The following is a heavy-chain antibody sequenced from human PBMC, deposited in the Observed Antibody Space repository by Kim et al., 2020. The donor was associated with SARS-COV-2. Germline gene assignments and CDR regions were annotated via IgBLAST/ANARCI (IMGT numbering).Heavy chain of an antibody. J-gene: IGHJ4*02. D-gene: IGHD2-15*01. CDR1: GGSISSSSYY. CDR2: IYYSGST. V-gene: IGHV4-39*01. Sequence: SETLSLTCTVSGGSISSSSYYWGWIRQPPGKGLEWTGSIYYSGSTYYNASLKSRVTVSVDTSKNQFSLKLSSVTAADTAVYYCARQKGYCSGGTCYGVVNFDSWGQGTLVPVSS. CDR3: ARQKGYCSGGTCYGVVNFDS.